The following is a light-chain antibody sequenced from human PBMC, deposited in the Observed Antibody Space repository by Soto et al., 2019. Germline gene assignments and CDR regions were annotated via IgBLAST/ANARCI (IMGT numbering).Light chain of an antibody. Sequence: EIVLTQSPDTLSLSPGESATLSCRASQSVRSSYLAWYQQTPGQTPRLLIYAASSRATGIPDRFSGSGSGTDFTLTISSLQSEDFAVYYCQQYDNWPWTFGQGTKVDIK. CDR1: QSVRSSY. V-gene: IGKV3-20*01. J-gene: IGKJ1*01. CDR2: AAS. CDR3: QQYDNWPWT.